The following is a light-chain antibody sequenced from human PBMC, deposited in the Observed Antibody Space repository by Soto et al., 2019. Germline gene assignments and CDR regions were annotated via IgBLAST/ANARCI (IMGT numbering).Light chain of an antibody. Sequence: DIQMTQSPSILSASVRDRVTITCRASQSISSWLAWYQQKPGKAPKLLIYDASSLESGVPSRFSGSGSGTEFTLTISSLQPDDFATYYCQQYNSYSTFGQGTKVDI. CDR2: DAS. J-gene: IGKJ1*01. V-gene: IGKV1-5*01. CDR3: QQYNSYST. CDR1: QSISSW.